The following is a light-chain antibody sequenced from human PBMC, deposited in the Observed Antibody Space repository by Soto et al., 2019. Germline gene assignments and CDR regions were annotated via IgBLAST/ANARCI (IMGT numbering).Light chain of an antibody. CDR1: NIGSKS. Sequence: SYELTQPPSVSVAPGQTAKITCGENNIGSKSVHWYQQKPGQAPVLVVYDDRDRPSGIPERFSGSNSGNTATLTISRVEAGDEAEYYCQVWDSNSDNYVFGNGKKVTVL. CDR2: DDR. CDR3: QVWDSNSDNYV. J-gene: IGLJ1*01. V-gene: IGLV3-21*02.